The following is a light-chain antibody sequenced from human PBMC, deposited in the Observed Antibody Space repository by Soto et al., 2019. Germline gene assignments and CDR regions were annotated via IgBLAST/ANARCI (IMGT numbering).Light chain of an antibody. CDR1: QNINRY. CDR3: QQYNSYSPAT. V-gene: IGKV1-39*01. CDR2: AAS. J-gene: IGKJ1*01. Sequence: IQMTQSPSSLSASVGDRVTITCRASQNINRYLNWYQQKPGKAPKLLIYAASSLQSGVPSRFSGSASGTDFTLTISSLQPDDFAPYYCQQYNSYSPATFGQGTKVDIK.